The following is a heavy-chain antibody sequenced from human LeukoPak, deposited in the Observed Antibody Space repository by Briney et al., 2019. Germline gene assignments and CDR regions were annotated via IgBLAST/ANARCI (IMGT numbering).Heavy chain of an antibody. CDR1: GFTFSNYG. Sequence: GGSLRLSCAASGFTFSNYGMHWVRQAPGKGLEWVAVISNDGSNKYYADSAKGRFAISRDNSKNTLYLQMNSLRAEDTAVYYCAKAYGYCTTTSCSPEEFDYWGQGTLVTVSS. CDR3: AKAYGYCTTTSCSPEEFDY. V-gene: IGHV3-30*18. D-gene: IGHD2-2*01. J-gene: IGHJ4*02. CDR2: ISNDGSNK.